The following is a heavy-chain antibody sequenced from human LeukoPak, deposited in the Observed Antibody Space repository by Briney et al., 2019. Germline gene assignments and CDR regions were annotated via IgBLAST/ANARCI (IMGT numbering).Heavy chain of an antibody. J-gene: IGHJ4*02. V-gene: IGHV4-59*11. Sequence: SETLSLTCVVSVGSMHLHYWSWIRQPPGRGLEWIGYVYFGGSTNYNPSLRSRITTSVDTSKNQFSLKLSSVTAADTAVYYCARGRWESGFGYWGQGTLVTVSS. CDR2: VYFGGST. D-gene: IGHD1-26*01. CDR3: ARGRWESGFGY. CDR1: VGSMHLHY.